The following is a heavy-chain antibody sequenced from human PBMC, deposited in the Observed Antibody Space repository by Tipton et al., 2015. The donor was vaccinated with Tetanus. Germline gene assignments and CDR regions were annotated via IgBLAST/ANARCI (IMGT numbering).Heavy chain of an antibody. CDR1: GVSIADNTNY. Sequence: GLVKPSGTLSLTCTVSGVSIADNTNYWGWVRQPPGKGLEWIGSVYFSGDTYSDPSLKSRVTISVDTPRNQFSLRLSSVTAADTAVYYCARHNSGYFTFFDYWSQGTLVTVSS. CDR2: VYFSGDT. D-gene: IGHD3-3*01. J-gene: IGHJ4*02. CDR3: ARHNSGYFTFFDY. V-gene: IGHV4-39*01.